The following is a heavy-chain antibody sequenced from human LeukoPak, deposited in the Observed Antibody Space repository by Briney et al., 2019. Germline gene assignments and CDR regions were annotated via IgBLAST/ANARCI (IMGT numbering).Heavy chain of an antibody. V-gene: IGHV1-18*01. CDR1: GYTFTSYG. J-gene: IGHJ4*02. CDR3: AITSKYSSGWYLNDY. Sequence: ASVKVSCKASGYTFTSYGISWVRQAPGQGLEWMGWISAYNGNTNYAQKLQGRVTMTTDTSTSTAYMELRSLRSDDTAVYYCAITSKYSSGWYLNDYWGQGTLVTVSS. CDR2: ISAYNGNT. D-gene: IGHD6-19*01.